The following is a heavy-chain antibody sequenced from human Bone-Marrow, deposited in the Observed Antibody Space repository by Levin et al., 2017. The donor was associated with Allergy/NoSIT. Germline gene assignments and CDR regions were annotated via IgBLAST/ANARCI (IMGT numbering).Heavy chain of an antibody. D-gene: IGHD3-10*01. CDR1: GGAFSSDA. J-gene: IGHJ4*02. V-gene: IGHV1-69*13. Sequence: SVKVSCKASGGAFSSDAINWVRQAPGQGLDWMGGIIPGFGSRNYAQKFQGRVTITADESTSTAYMELSSLRSEDTAVYYCARGYYYAAGGFFDYWGQGTRVTVSS. CDR2: IIPGFGSR. CDR3: ARGYYYAAGGFFDY.